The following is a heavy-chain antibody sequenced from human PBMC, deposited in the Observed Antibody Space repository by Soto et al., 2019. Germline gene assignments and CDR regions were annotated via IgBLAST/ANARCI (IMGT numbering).Heavy chain of an antibody. CDR2: TRNKAKSYTT. Sequence: GGSLRLSCAASGFTFRDHYMDWVRQAPGKGLEWVARTRNKAKSYTTEYAASVKGRFTVSRDDSKNSLYLQMDSLKTEDTAVYYCARGSLTNHVCFDHWGQGTLVTVSS. CDR3: ARGSLTNHVCFDH. V-gene: IGHV3-72*01. CDR1: GFTFRDHY. J-gene: IGHJ4*02. D-gene: IGHD2-8*01.